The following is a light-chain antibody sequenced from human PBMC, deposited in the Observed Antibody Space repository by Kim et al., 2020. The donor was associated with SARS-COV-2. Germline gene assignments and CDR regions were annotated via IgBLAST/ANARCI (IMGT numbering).Light chain of an antibody. J-gene: IGKJ4*01. V-gene: IGKV3-20*01. CDR2: GAS. Sequence: SPGQRATLSCRASQSVSSNSLAWYQQKPGQAPRLLIYGASSRATGIPDRFSGSASGTGFTITINRLEPEDFAVYYCQQYAGSPLTFGGGTKVEIK. CDR1: QSVSSNS. CDR3: QQYAGSPLT.